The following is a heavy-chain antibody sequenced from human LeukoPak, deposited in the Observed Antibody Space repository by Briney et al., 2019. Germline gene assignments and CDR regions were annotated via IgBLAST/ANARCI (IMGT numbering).Heavy chain of an antibody. D-gene: IGHD6-19*01. CDR1: RFTVSNNH. CDR2: IYNGDNT. CDR3: ARASRWLAFDN. Sequence: GGSLILSCVASRFTVSNNHMNWVRQAPGKGLEWLSVIYNGDNTYYADSVQGRFTISKDNSKNTLYLQMNSLRPEDTAVYFCARASRWLAFDNWGQGTLVTVSS. V-gene: IGHV3-66*01. J-gene: IGHJ4*02.